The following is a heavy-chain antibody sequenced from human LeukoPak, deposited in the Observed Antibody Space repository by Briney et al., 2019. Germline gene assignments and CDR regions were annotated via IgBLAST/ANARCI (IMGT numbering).Heavy chain of an antibody. CDR3: ARDSSSWRDYYYGMDV. CDR2: ISYDGSNK. D-gene: IGHD6-13*01. J-gene: IGHJ6*02. CDR1: GFTFSSYT. V-gene: IGHV3-30-3*01. Sequence: PGGSLRLSCTASGFTFSSYTITWVRQAPGKGLEWVAVISYDGSNKYYADSVKGRFTISRDNSKNTLYLQMNSLRAEDTAVYYCARDSSSWRDYYYGMDVWGQGTTVTVSS.